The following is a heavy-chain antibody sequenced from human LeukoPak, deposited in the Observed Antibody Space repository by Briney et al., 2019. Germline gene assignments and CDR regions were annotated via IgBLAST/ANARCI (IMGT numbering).Heavy chain of an antibody. J-gene: IGHJ4*02. CDR2: ITPNSGGT. Sequence: GASVKVSCKSSGYTFTGYYMYWVRQAPGQGLEWMGRITPNSGGTHYAQKFQARVTMTRDTSISTVYMELSRLTSVDTAVYYCARDRVGGRAEYYFDYWGQGTLVTVSS. D-gene: IGHD2-15*01. CDR1: GYTFTGYY. V-gene: IGHV1-2*06. CDR3: ARDRVGGRAEYYFDY.